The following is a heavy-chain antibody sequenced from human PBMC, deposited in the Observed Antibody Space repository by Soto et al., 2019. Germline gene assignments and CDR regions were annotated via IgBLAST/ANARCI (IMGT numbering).Heavy chain of an antibody. Sequence: QVQLVESGGGVVQPGRSLRLSCAASGFTFSRYGMHWVRQAPGKGLEWVAVISYDGSNKYYADSVKGRFAISRDNSKNTLYVQMNSLRGEDTAVYYCARTRASSDYYFYYGMDVWGQGTTVPVSS. V-gene: IGHV3-30*09. J-gene: IGHJ6*02. CDR3: ARTRASSDYYFYYGMDV. CDR1: GFTFSRYG. CDR2: ISYDGSNK.